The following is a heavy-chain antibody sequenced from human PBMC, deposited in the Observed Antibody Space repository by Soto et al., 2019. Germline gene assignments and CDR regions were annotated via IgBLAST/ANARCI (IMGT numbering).Heavy chain of an antibody. D-gene: IGHD2-2*01. CDR1: GYTFTSHD. CDR2: MNPNRGHT. V-gene: IGHV1-8*01. Sequence: QVQLVQSGAEVNKPGASVKVSCKASGYTFTSHDINWLRQTTGQGLEWMGGMNPNRGHTNYAQNLQGRVTMTRDTSRNTAYMELTNRRSEDTAIYYCASAMSTTWGQGTLVPVSS. CDR3: ASAMSTT. J-gene: IGHJ5*02.